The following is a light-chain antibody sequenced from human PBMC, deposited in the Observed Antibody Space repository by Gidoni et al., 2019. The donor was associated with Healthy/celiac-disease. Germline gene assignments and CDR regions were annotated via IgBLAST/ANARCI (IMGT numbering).Light chain of an antibody. V-gene: IGKV3-11*01. CDR1: PSVSSY. CDR3: QQRSNWPPWG. Sequence: EIVLTQSPATLSLSPVERATLSCRASPSVSSYLAWYQQKPGQAHRLLIYDASNRATGIPARFIGSGSGTDFTLTISILEPEDFAVYYCQQRSNWPPWGFGQXTKVEIK. CDR2: DAS. J-gene: IGKJ1*01.